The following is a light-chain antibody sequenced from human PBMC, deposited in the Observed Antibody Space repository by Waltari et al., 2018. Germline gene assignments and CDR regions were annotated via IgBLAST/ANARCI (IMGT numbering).Light chain of an antibody. CDR1: QSVGRT. CDR3: QHYVRLPVT. V-gene: IGKV3-20*01. CDR2: GAS. Sequence: EIVLTQSPGTLSVSPGESATPSCRASQSVGRTLAWYQQKPGQAPRLLIYGASSRATGIPDRFSGSGSGTDFSLTISRLEPEDFAVYYCQHYVRLPVTFGQGTKVEIK. J-gene: IGKJ1*01.